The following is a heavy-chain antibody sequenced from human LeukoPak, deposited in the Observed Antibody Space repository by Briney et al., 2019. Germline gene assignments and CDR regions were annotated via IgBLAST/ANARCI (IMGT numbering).Heavy chain of an antibody. Sequence: SGTLSLTCAASGGSISSSDWWSWVRQPPGKGLEWIGEIYHSGSTNYNPSLKSRVTISLDKSKNQFSLKLTSVTAADTAVYYCARDPSGYSSGWYVVYYGMDVWGQGTTVTVSS. D-gene: IGHD6-19*01. CDR3: ARDPSGYSSGWYVVYYGMDV. J-gene: IGHJ6*02. V-gene: IGHV4-4*02. CDR2: IYHSGST. CDR1: GGSISSSDW.